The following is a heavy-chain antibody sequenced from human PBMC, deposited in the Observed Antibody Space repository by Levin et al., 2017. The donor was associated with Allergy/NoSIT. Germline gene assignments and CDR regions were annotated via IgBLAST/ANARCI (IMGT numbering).Heavy chain of an antibody. CDR1: GFSFSSHG. CDR2: IWYDGSTK. D-gene: IGHD2-2*01. V-gene: IGHV3-33*01. J-gene: IGHJ4*02. CDR3: ARDGPSSNSWPYFDY. Sequence: GGSLRLSCAASGFSFSSHGMHWVRQAPGKGLEWVAIIWYDGSTKYYADSVKGRFTISRDNSKNTLYLQMNSLRVEDTAVYYCARDGPSSNSWPYFDYWAQGTLVSVSS.